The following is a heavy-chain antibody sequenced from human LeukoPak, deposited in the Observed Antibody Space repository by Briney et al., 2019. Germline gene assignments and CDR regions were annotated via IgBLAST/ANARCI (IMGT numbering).Heavy chain of an antibody. CDR3: AKESSNYVSVNWFDP. D-gene: IGHD4-11*01. CDR2: ISGSGGST. J-gene: IGHJ5*02. Sequence: TGGSLRLSCAASGFTFSSYAMSWVRQAPGKGLEWVSAISGSGGSTYYADSVKGRFTISRDNSKNTLYLQMNSLRAGDTAVYYCAKESSNYVSVNWFDPWGQGTLVTVSS. V-gene: IGHV3-23*01. CDR1: GFTFSSYA.